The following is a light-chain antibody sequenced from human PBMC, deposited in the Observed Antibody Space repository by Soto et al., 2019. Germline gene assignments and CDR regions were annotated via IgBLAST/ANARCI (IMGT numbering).Light chain of an antibody. V-gene: IGKV1-9*01. Sequence: DIQLTQSPSSLSASVGDRVTITCRASQGISSYLAWYQQKPGKAPKLLIYAASTLKSGVPSRFSGSGSGTEFTLTISSLQPEDFATYYCQQLTSYPPTFGGGTKVEIK. CDR3: QQLTSYPPT. CDR1: QGISSY. J-gene: IGKJ4*01. CDR2: AAS.